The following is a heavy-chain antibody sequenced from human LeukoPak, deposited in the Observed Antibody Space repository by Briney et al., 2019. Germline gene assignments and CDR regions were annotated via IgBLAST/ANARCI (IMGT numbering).Heavy chain of an antibody. Sequence: SSETLSLTCTVSGGSISSSYYWGWIRQPPGKGLEWIGSIYYSGSTYYNPSLKSRVTISVDTSKNQFSLKLSSVTAADTAVYYCARQRRGGYSFHFDYWGQGTLVTVSS. V-gene: IGHV4-39*01. J-gene: IGHJ4*02. CDR3: ARQRRGGYSFHFDY. CDR2: IYYSGST. D-gene: IGHD4-11*01. CDR1: GGSISSSYY.